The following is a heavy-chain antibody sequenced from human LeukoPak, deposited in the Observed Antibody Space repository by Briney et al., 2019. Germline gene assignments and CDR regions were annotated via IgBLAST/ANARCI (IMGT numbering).Heavy chain of an antibody. CDR1: GGYISSGGYY. CDR3: ARSRLRYYYDSSGYFDY. CDR2: IYYSGST. D-gene: IGHD3-22*01. V-gene: IGHV4-31*03. J-gene: IGHJ4*02. Sequence: SETLSLTCTVSGGYISSGGYYWSWIRQHPGKGLEWIGYIYYSGSTYYNPSLKSRVTISVDTSKNQFSLKLSSVTAADTAVYYCARSRLRYYYDSSGYFDYWGQGTLVTVSS.